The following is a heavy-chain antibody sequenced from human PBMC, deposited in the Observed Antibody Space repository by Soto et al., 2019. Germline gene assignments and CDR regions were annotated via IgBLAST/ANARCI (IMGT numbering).Heavy chain of an antibody. V-gene: IGHV3-23*01. D-gene: IGHD3-10*01. J-gene: IGHJ4*02. CDR2: ISGSGGST. Sequence: GGSLRLSCAASGFTFSSYAMSWVRQAPGKGLEWVSAISGSGGSTYYADSVKGRFTISRDNSKNTLYLQMNSLRAEDTAVYYCAKGTIWNYGSGVPTFDYWGQGTLVTVSS. CDR3: AKGTIWNYGSGVPTFDY. CDR1: GFTFSSYA.